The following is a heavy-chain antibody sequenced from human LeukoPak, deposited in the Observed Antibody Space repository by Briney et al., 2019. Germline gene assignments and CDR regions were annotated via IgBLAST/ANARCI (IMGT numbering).Heavy chain of an antibody. D-gene: IGHD3-22*01. CDR1: GCTFSSYA. J-gene: IGHJ3*02. Sequence: GGSLRLSCAASGCTFSSYAMSWVRQAPGKGQDWVSAISGCGGRTYYADSVKGRFTISRDNSKNTLYLQMNSLRAEDKVVYYCAKDSGDYYDSSVQDAFDIWGQGTMVTVSS. CDR3: AKDSGDYYDSSVQDAFDI. V-gene: IGHV3-23*01. CDR2: ISGCGGRT.